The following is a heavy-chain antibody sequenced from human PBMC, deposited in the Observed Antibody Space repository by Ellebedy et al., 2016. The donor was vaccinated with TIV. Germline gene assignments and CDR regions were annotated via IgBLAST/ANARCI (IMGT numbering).Heavy chain of an antibody. J-gene: IGHJ4*02. D-gene: IGHD2-2*01. V-gene: IGHV4-34*01. CDR1: GGSFSGYY. CDR2: INHSGST. CDR3: ARLKSTTGYFDY. Sequence: SETLSLXXAVYGGSFSGYYWTWIRQPPGKGLEWIGEINHSGSTNYNPSLKSRVTISVDTSKNQFSLKLSSVTAADTAVYYCARLKSTTGYFDYWGQGTLVTVSS.